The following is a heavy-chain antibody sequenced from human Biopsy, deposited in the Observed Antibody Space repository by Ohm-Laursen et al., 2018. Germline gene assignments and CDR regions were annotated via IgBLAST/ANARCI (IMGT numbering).Heavy chain of an antibody. CDR3: ARNTGWYGDLYYFDY. Sequence: SSVKVSCKVSGYSLTSYYMHWVRQAPGQGLEWMGMINPSGSTTSYPQIFQGRVTMTRDTSKSTVYMELSSLRPADTAVYFCARNTGWYGDLYYFDYWGQGTLVTVSS. CDR1: GYSLTSYY. J-gene: IGHJ4*02. V-gene: IGHV1-46*01. D-gene: IGHD6-19*01. CDR2: INPSGSTT.